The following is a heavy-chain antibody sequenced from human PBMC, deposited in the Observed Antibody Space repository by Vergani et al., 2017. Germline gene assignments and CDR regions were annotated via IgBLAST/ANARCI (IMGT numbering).Heavy chain of an antibody. D-gene: IGHD6-19*01. CDR2: IYTSGST. CDR1: GGSISSGSYY. Sequence: QVQLQESGPGLVKPSQTLSLTCTVSGGSISSGSYYWSWIRQPAGKGLEWIGRIYTSGSTNYNPSLKSRVTISVDTSKNQFSLKLSSVTAADPAVYYCARSRSGGWSYYCGMDVWGQGTTVTVSS. V-gene: IGHV4-61*02. J-gene: IGHJ6*02. CDR3: ARSRSGGWSYYCGMDV.